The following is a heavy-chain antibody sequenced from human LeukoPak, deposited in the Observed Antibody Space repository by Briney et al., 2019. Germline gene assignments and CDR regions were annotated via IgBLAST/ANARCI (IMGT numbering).Heavy chain of an antibody. J-gene: IGHJ5*02. CDR3: ARALPLAADNWFDP. D-gene: IGHD6-13*01. V-gene: IGHV1-8*01. CDR1: GYTFTSYD. CDR2: MNPNSGNT. Sequence: ASVKVSCKASGYTFTSYDINWVRQATGQGLEWMGWMNPNSGNTGYAQKFQGRVTMTRNTSISTAYMELSRLRSDDTAVYYCARALPLAADNWFDPWGQGTLVTVSS.